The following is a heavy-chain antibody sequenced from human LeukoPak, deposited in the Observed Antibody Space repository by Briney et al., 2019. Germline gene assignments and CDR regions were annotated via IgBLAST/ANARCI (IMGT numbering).Heavy chain of an antibody. V-gene: IGHV3-23*01. D-gene: IGHD3-3*01. CDR1: GFTFSSYA. Sequence: GGSLRLSCAASGFTFSSYAMSWVRQAPGKGLEWVSAISGSGGSTYYADSVKGRFTISRDNSKNTLDLQMNSLRAEDTAVYYCAKVGEAFWSGYFDYWGQGTLVTVSS. J-gene: IGHJ4*02. CDR2: ISGSGGST. CDR3: AKVGEAFWSGYFDY.